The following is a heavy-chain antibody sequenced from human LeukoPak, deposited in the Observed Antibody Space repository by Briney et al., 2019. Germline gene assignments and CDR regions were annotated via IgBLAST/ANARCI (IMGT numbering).Heavy chain of an antibody. CDR3: ARVVTMVRVINWFDP. CDR1: GGSISSGGYS. D-gene: IGHD3-10*01. Sequence: SQALSLTCAVSGGSISSGGYSWSWIRQPPGKGLEWIGYIYHSGSTYYNPSLKSRVTISVDRSKNQFSLKLSSVTAADTAVYYCARVVTMVRVINWFDPWGQGTLVTVSS. CDR2: IYHSGST. J-gene: IGHJ5*02. V-gene: IGHV4-30-2*01.